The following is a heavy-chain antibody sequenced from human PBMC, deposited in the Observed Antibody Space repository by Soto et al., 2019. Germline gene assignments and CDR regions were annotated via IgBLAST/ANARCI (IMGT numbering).Heavy chain of an antibody. CDR1: GDSISSSY. V-gene: IGHV4-59*01. Sequence: SETLSLTCSVSGDSISSSYWSWIRQPPGKGLEWIGYIYYSGSTNYNPSLKSRVTISLDTSKNQFSLKVSSVTAADTAVYYCARETYGDYVGYFDPWGQGIQVTVSS. CDR3: ARETYGDYVGYFDP. D-gene: IGHD4-17*01. J-gene: IGHJ5*02. CDR2: IYYSGST.